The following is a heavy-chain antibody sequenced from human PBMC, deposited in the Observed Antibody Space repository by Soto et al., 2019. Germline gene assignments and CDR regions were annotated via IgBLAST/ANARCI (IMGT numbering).Heavy chain of an antibody. V-gene: IGHV1-2*02. CDR3: ARGLVYNWNLGWFDP. CDR1: GYTFTGYY. CDR2: INPNSGGT. D-gene: IGHD1-7*01. Sequence: ASVKVSCKASGYTFTGYYMHWVRQAPGQGLEWMGWINPNSGGTNHAQKFQGRVTMTRDTSISTAYMELSRLRSDDTAVYYCARGLVYNWNLGWFDPWGQGTLVTVSS. J-gene: IGHJ5*02.